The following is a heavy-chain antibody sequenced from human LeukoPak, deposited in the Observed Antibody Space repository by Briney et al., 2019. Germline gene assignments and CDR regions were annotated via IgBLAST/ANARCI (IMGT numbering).Heavy chain of an antibody. CDR2: MSSGTTI. Sequence: GRSLRLSCAASGFTVSSNYMSWVRQAPGKGLEWISYMSSGTTIYYAESMKGRFTISRDNSKSSLYLHMNSLGAEDTAIYYCARVYRRNSYYAIDFWGQGTLVIVSS. CDR3: ARVYRRNSYYAIDF. CDR1: GFTVSSNY. J-gene: IGHJ4*02. D-gene: IGHD4-11*01. V-gene: IGHV3-69-1*02.